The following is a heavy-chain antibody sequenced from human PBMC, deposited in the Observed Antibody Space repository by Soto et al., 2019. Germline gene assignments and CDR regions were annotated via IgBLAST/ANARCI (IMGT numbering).Heavy chain of an antibody. V-gene: IGHV3-30-3*01. J-gene: IGHJ4*02. D-gene: IGHD2-15*01. Sequence: QVQLVESGGGVVQPGRSLRLSCAASGFTFSSYAMHWVRQAPGKGLEWVAVISYDGSNKYYADSVKGRFTISRDNSKNTLYLQMNSLRAEDTAVYYCARDLLGYCSGGSCYSLGYWGQRTLVTVSS. CDR2: ISYDGSNK. CDR1: GFTFSSYA. CDR3: ARDLLGYCSGGSCYSLGY.